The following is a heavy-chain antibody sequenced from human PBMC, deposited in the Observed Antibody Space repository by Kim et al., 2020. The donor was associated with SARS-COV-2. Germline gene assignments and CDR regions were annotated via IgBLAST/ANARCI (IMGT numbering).Heavy chain of an antibody. CDR3: ARDSGGYAHFDY. V-gene: IGHV4-61*01. CDR1: GGSVSSGSYY. J-gene: IGHJ4*02. D-gene: IGHD5-12*01. Sequence: SETLSLTCTVSGGSVSSGSYYWSWIRQPPGKGLEWIGYIYYSGSTNYNPSLKSRVTISVDTSKNQFSLKLSSVTAADTAVYYCARDSGGYAHFDYWGQGT. CDR2: IYYSGST.